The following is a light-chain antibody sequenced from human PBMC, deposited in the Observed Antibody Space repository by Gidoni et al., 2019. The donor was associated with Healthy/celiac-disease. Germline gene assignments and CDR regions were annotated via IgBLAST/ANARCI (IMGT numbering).Light chain of an antibody. Sequence: IVMTQSPDSLAVSLGERATINCKSSQSVLYSSNNKNYLAWYQQKPGQPPKLLIYWASARESGVPDRFSGSGSGPDFTLPISSLQAEDVAVYYCQQYYSTPLTFGQGTKVEIK. CDR3: QQYYSTPLT. CDR2: WAS. V-gene: IGKV4-1*01. CDR1: QSVLYSSNNKNY. J-gene: IGKJ1*01.